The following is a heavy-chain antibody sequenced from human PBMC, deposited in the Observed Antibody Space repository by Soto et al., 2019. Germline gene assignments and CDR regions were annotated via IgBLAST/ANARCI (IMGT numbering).Heavy chain of an antibody. CDR3: ARLQFIDFWSGSGPIDV. CDR1: GGSVSSGRYQ. V-gene: IGHV4-61*01. Sequence: QVQLQESGPGLVKPSETLSLTCTVSGGSVSSGRYQWSWIRQSPGKGLEWIGYIYYTGTTNYNPSRKSRVTISVDTSKNQFSLKLTSVTAADTALYFCARLQFIDFWSGSGPIDVWGQGTSVTVSS. CDR2: IYYTGTT. D-gene: IGHD3-3*01. J-gene: IGHJ6*02.